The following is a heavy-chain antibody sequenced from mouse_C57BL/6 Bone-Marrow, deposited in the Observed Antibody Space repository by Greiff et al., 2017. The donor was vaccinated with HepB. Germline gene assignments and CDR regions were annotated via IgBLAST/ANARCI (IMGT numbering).Heavy chain of an antibody. CDR3: TRERDYYGSSYWYFDV. Sequence: EVKLVESGEGLVKPGGSLKLSCAASGFTFSSYAMSWVRQTPEKRLEWVAYISSGGDYIYYADTVKGRFTISRDNARNTLYLQMSSLKSEDTAMYYGTRERDYYGSSYWYFDVWGTGTTVTVSS. J-gene: IGHJ1*03. CDR2: ISSGGDYI. CDR1: GFTFSSYA. V-gene: IGHV5-9-1*02. D-gene: IGHD1-1*01.